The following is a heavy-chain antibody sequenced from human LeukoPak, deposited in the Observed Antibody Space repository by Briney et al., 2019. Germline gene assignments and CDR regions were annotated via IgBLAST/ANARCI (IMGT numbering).Heavy chain of an antibody. J-gene: IGHJ2*01. V-gene: IGHV4-59*01. D-gene: IGHD1-26*01. Sequence: PSETLSLTCAVSSGSITSYYWNWIRQSPGGRLEWVGFVYHTGRITYNPSLKSRLSMSVDTSKSQVSLKLTSVTAADTAVYYAGSVRLGVSFFFDPWGRGTLVTVSS. CDR1: SGSITSYY. CDR2: VYHTGRI. CDR3: GSVRLGVSFFFDP.